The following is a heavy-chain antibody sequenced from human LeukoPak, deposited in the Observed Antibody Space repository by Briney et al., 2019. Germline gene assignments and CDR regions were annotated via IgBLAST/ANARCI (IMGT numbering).Heavy chain of an antibody. V-gene: IGHV4-59*08. J-gene: IGHJ4*02. CDR3: ARIRSSYSSSSAFFDY. CDR1: GGSITSYH. Sequence: SETLSLTCTVSGGSITSYHWTWIRQPPGKGLEWIGYIGYSGSTNYNPSLKSRVTISVDTSKSQFSLKLSSVTAADTAVYYCARIRSSYSSSSAFFDYWGQGTLVTVSS. D-gene: IGHD6-6*01. CDR2: IGYSGST.